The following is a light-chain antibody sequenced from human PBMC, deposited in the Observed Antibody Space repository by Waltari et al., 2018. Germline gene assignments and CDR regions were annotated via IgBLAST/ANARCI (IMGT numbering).Light chain of an antibody. CDR3: SSYTSTSTLWV. V-gene: IGLV2-14*03. Sequence: QSALTQPASVSGSPGQSITISCTGTTSDVDAYNYVSWYQQFPGKAPKLIVYDVYNRPSVVSTRFSGSKSGATASLTISGLQADDEAEYWCSSYTSTSTLWVFGGGTKLTV. CDR1: TSDVDAYNY. CDR2: DVY. J-gene: IGLJ3*02.